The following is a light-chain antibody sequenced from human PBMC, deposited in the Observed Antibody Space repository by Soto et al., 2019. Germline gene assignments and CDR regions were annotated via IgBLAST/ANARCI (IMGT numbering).Light chain of an antibody. Sequence: QSALTQPASVSGSPGQSITISCTGTSSDVGGYNSVSLYQQHPGTAPKLMIYDVSNRPSGVSNRFSCSKSGNTASLTISGLQAEDEAVYYCSSYTSSSTLLYVFGTGTKLTVL. J-gene: IGLJ1*01. CDR3: SSYTSSSTLLYV. CDR2: DVS. V-gene: IGLV2-14*01. CDR1: SSDVGGYNS.